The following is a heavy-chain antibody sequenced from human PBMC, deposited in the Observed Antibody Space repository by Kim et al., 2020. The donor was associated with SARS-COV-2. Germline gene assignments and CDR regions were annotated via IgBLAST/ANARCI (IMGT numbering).Heavy chain of an antibody. V-gene: IGHV4-39*01. CDR3: ARLPLAAAGTVGYFQH. CDR1: GGSISSSSYY. Sequence: SETLSLTCTVSGGSISSSSYYWGWIRQPPGKGLEWIGSIYYSGSTYYNPSLKSRVTISVDTSKNQFSLKLSSVTAADTAVYYCARLPLAAAGTVGYFQHCGQGTLVTVSS. CDR2: IYYSGST. D-gene: IGHD6-13*01. J-gene: IGHJ1*01.